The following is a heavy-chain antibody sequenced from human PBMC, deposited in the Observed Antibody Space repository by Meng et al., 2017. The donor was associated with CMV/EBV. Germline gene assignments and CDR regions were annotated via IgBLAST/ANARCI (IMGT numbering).Heavy chain of an antibody. CDR3: ASPYSSSSFRAFDI. V-gene: IGHV4-39*07. J-gene: IGHJ3*02. D-gene: IGHD6-6*01. CDR2: IYHSGST. Sequence: SETLSLTCTVSGGSVSSGSYYWSWIRQPPGKGLEWIGSIYHSGSTYYNPSLKSRVTISVDTSKNQFSLKLSSVTAADTAVYYCASPYSSSSFRAFDIWGQGTMVTVSS. CDR1: GGSVSSGSYY.